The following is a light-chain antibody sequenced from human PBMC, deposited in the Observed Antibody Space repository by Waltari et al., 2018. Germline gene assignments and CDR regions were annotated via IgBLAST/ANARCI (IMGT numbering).Light chain of an antibody. J-gene: IGLJ2*01. CDR3: QSYGRRLEVI. V-gene: IGLV1-40*01. Sequence: QSVLTQPPSVSGAPGQRVTISCSGSTSNIGAPYDVHWYQQHPGTAPKLLIFANVHRPSGVPDRFSGSKSGTSASLAITGLQAEDEADYYCQSYGRRLEVIFGGGTKLAVL. CDR1: TSNIGAPYD. CDR2: ANV.